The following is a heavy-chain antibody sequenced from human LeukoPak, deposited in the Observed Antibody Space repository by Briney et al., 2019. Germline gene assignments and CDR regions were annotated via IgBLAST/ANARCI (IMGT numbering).Heavy chain of an antibody. V-gene: IGHV3-7*03. D-gene: IGHD3-16*01. Sequence: PGGSLRLSCAASGITFSRFWMSWVRQAPGKGLLWVANINQDGSEKHYVDSVKGRFTISRDNAENSLYLQMNSLRAEDTAVYYCASGGHLDYWGQGALVAVAS. CDR3: ASGGHLDY. CDR1: GITFSRFW. J-gene: IGHJ4*02. CDR2: INQDGSEK.